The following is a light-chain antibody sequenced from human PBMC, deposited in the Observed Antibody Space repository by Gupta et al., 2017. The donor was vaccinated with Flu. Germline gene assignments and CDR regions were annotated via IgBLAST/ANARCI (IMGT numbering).Light chain of an antibody. V-gene: IGKV3-20*01. CDR1: QSVSGSY. CDR2: GAS. J-gene: IGKJ4*01. CDR3: QHYGSSPLT. Sequence: EIVLTQSPGTLSLSPGERAALSCRASQSVSGSYFAWYQQKPGQAPRLLIYGASSRATGIPDRFSGSGSGTDFTLTVSRLEPDDFAVYYCQHYGSSPLTFGGGTKVEIE.